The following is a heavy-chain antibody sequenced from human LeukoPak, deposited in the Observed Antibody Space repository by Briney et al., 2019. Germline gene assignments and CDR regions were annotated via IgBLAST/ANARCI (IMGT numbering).Heavy chain of an antibody. J-gene: IGHJ4*02. CDR2: IYTSGST. V-gene: IGHV4-61*02. Sequence: SETLSLTCIVSGGSISSGSYYWSWIRQPAGKGLEWIGRIYTSGSTNYNPSLKSRVTISVDTSKNQFSLKLSSVTAADTAVYYCAREGYSSGWYGPSGYWGQGTLVTVSS. D-gene: IGHD6-19*01. CDR3: AREGYSSGWYGPSGY. CDR1: GGSISSGSYY.